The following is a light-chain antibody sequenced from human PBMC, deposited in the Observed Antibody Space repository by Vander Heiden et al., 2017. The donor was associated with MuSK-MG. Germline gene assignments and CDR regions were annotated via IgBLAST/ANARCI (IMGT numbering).Light chain of an antibody. J-gene: IGKJ4*01. CDR3: QGENNWRLT. CDR1: QSVSSN. V-gene: IGKV3-15*01. CDR2: GAS. Sequence: EIVMTQSPATLSVSPGERATLSCRASQSVSSNLAWYQQKPGQAPRLLIYGASTRATGIPARFSGSGSGTEFTLTISSLQSEDFAVYYCQGENNWRLTFGGGTKVEIK.